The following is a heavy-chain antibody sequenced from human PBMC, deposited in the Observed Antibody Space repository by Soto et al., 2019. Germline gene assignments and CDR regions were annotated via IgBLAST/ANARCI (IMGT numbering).Heavy chain of an antibody. Sequence: QVQLQQSGPGLVKPSQTLSLTCAISGDSVSSNAAAWSWIRQSPSRGLEWLGRTYYRSKWYNDYAGYSESRIVINPDTSKNQFSLHLHSVTPEDTAVYYCARGSYDSTWSWGQGTLVTVSS. J-gene: IGHJ5*02. CDR1: GDSVSSNAAA. V-gene: IGHV6-1*01. D-gene: IGHD6-13*01. CDR2: TYYRSKWYN. CDR3: ARGSYDSTWS.